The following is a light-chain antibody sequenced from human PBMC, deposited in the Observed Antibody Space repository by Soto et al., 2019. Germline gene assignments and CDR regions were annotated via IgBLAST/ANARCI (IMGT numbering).Light chain of an antibody. CDR3: KHFGGTTFT. CDR1: QSVGSY. Sequence: EIVLTQSPATLSLSPGERATLSCRASQSVGSYLVWYQQKPGQAPRLLIYDASTRATGIPARFSGSGSGTDFTLTIRSLEPEDFAVYYCKHFGGTTFTFGQGTRLEIK. CDR2: DAS. V-gene: IGKV3-11*01. J-gene: IGKJ5*01.